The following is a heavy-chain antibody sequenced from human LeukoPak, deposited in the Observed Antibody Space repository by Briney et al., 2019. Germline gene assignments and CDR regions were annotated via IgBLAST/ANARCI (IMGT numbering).Heavy chain of an antibody. CDR2: INHSGSA. Sequence: SETLSLTCGVYGGSFSGDYWSWVRQPPGKGLEWIGEINHSGSASYNPSLKSRVTISVDTSKIQFSLKLSSVTATDTAVYYCARMRDNWNVCVFDIWGQGTMVTVSS. J-gene: IGHJ3*02. V-gene: IGHV4-34*01. CDR1: GGSFSGDY. D-gene: IGHD1-1*01. CDR3: ARMRDNWNVCVFDI.